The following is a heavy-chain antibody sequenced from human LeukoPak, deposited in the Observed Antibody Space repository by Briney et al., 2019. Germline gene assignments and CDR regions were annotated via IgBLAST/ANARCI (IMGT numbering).Heavy chain of an antibody. Sequence: GGSLRLSCEASEFAFSTYNMNWVRQAPGKGLEWVSYISTGSSTTYYADSVKGRFTISRDNVENSLYLKMNSLRDEDTAVYYCARVAAGYSVNYFDYWGQGTLVTVSS. CDR3: ARVAAGYSVNYFDY. J-gene: IGHJ4*02. CDR1: EFAFSTYN. CDR2: ISTGSSTT. D-gene: IGHD4-23*01. V-gene: IGHV3-48*02.